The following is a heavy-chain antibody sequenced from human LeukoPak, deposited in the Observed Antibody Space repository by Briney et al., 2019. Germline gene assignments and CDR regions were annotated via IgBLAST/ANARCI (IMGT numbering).Heavy chain of an antibody. Sequence: VASVKVSCKASGYIFNNYGITWVRQAPGQGLEWMGWISAYNGHTNYVQKFQGRVAMTTDTSTNTAYMELRSLRSDDTAVYYCARDVVGQLPDFWGQGTLVTISS. D-gene: IGHD2-2*01. J-gene: IGHJ4*02. CDR3: ARDVVGQLPDF. CDR1: GYIFNNYG. V-gene: IGHV1-18*01. CDR2: ISAYNGHT.